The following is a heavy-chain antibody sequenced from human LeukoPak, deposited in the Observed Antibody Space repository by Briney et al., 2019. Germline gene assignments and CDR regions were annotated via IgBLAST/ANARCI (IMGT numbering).Heavy chain of an antibody. CDR1: GGSFSGYY. J-gene: IGHJ4*02. CDR2: INHRGST. V-gene: IGHV4-34*01. Sequence: SQTLSLTQAFYGGSFSGYYWSWISQPPRKGLGWIGEINHRGSTKYHPSLTSRVTISVDTSKNQFSLKLSSVTAADTAVYYCARGPLGSSSDYWGQGTLVTVSS. D-gene: IGHD6-6*01. CDR3: ARGPLGSSSDY.